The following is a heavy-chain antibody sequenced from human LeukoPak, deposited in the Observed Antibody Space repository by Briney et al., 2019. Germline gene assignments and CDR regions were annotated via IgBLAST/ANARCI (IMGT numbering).Heavy chain of an antibody. Sequence: GTSVKVCCTASGFTFTSSAMQWVRQARGQRLEWIGWIVVGSGVTNYAQKFQERVTITRDMSTRTAYMELSSLRSEDTAVYYCAASNDYGDYVGYWGQGTLVTVSS. V-gene: IGHV1-58*02. J-gene: IGHJ4*02. D-gene: IGHD4-17*01. CDR3: AASNDYGDYVGY. CDR2: IVVGSGVT. CDR1: GFTFTSSA.